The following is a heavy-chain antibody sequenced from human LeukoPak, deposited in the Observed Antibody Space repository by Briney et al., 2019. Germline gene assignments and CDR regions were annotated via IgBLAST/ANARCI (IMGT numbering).Heavy chain of an antibody. CDR2: ISGSGGST. V-gene: IGHV3-23*01. Sequence: GGSLRLSCAASGFTFSSYAMSWVRQAPGKGLEWVSAISGSGGSTYYADSVKGRFTISRDNSKNTLYLQMNSLRAEDMAVYYCAKDGRPDFIPRPFYYYYYMDVWGKGTTVTVSS. J-gene: IGHJ6*03. CDR3: AKDGRPDFIPRPFYYYYYMDV. CDR1: GFTFSSYA. D-gene: IGHD3-16*01.